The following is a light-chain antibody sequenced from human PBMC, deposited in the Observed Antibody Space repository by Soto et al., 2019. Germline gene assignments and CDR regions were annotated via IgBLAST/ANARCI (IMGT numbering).Light chain of an antibody. CDR2: SAS. V-gene: IGKV3-15*01. Sequence: VMTQSPATLSVSPGERATLSCRASLSISNNLAWYQQKPGQAPMLLISSASTRATAIPARFSGSASGSEFTLTISSLQSEDFAVYYCQQYNEWPLTFGGGTKVETK. J-gene: IGKJ4*01. CDR3: QQYNEWPLT. CDR1: LSISNN.